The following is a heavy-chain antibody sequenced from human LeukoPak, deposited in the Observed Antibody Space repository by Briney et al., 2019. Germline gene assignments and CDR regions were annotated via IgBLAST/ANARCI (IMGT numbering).Heavy chain of an antibody. D-gene: IGHD2-15*01. V-gene: IGHV3-30*02. Sequence: GGSLRLSCAASGFTFSSYGMHWVRQAPGKGLEWVAFIRYDGSNKYYADSVKGRFTISRDNSKNTLYLQMNSLRAEDTAVYYCAKVGPPSVSLRYYFDYWGQGTLVTVSS. CDR2: IRYDGSNK. J-gene: IGHJ4*02. CDR1: GFTFSSYG. CDR3: AKVGPPSVSLRYYFDY.